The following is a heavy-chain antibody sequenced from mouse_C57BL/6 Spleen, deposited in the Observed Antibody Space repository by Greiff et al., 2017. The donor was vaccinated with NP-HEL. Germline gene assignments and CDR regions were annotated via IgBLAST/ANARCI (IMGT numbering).Heavy chain of an antibody. D-gene: IGHD2-10*01. J-gene: IGHJ3*01. CDR1: GYTFTSYW. CDR2: IYPSDSET. V-gene: IGHV1-61*01. Sequence: VQLQQPGAELVRPGSSVKLSCKASGYTFTSYWMDWVKQRPGQGLEWIGNIYPSDSETHYNQKFKDKATLTVDKSSSTAYMQLSSLTSEDSAVYYCAREGAYYFFAYWGQGTLVTVSA. CDR3: AREGAYYFFAY.